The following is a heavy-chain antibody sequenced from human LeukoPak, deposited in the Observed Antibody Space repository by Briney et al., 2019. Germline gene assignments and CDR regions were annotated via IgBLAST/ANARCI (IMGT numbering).Heavy chain of an antibody. CDR3: ARRPHYFDY. V-gene: IGHV4-39*01. CDR1: GGSISSSSYY. J-gene: IGHJ4*02. Sequence: PSETLSLTCTVSGGSISSSSYYWGWIRQPPGKGLEWIGSIYYSGITYYNPSLKSRVTISVDPSKNQWSLMPISVTAADTAVYYCARRPHYFDYWGQGTLVTVSS. CDR2: IYYSGIT.